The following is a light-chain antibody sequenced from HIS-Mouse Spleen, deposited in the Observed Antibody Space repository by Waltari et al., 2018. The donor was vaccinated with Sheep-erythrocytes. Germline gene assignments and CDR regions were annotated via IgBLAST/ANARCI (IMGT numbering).Light chain of an antibody. Sequence: QSVLTQPPSVSGAPGQRVPIPCTGSSSNLGAGYYVHWYQQLPGTAPKLLIYGNSNRPSGVPDRFSGSKSGTSASLAITGLQAEDEADYYCQSYDSSLSGSVFGGGTKLTVL. CDR2: GNS. CDR3: QSYDSSLSGSV. CDR1: SSNLGAGYY. J-gene: IGLJ2*01. V-gene: IGLV1-40*01.